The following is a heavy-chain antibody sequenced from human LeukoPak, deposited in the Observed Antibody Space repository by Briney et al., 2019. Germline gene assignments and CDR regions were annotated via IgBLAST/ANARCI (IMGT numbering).Heavy chain of an antibody. CDR1: GGSINSYY. CDR2: ISSSGST. V-gene: IGHV4-59*01. J-gene: IGHJ3*01. D-gene: IGHD3-10*01. CDR3: ARGGTTMVRGVSQNYAFDV. Sequence: SETLSLTCIVSGGSINSYYWSWIRQPPGKGLEWIGDISSSGSTNYNPSLKSRVTISVDTSKNQFSLRLTSVTAADTAVYYCARGGTTMVRGVSQNYAFDVWGQGTMVTVSS.